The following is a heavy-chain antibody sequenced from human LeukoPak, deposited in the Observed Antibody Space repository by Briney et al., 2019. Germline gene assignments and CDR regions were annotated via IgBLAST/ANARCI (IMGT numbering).Heavy chain of an antibody. CDR3: ARRPYSYGYAYFDY. Sequence: RPSETLSLTCTVSGGSISSSSYYWDWIRQPPGKGLEWIGSIHYSGSTYYNPSLKSRVTTSIDTSKNQFSLKLSSVTAADTAVYYCARRPYSYGYAYFDYWGQGTLVTVSS. J-gene: IGHJ4*02. CDR1: GGSISSSSYY. D-gene: IGHD5-18*01. V-gene: IGHV4-39*01. CDR2: IHYSGST.